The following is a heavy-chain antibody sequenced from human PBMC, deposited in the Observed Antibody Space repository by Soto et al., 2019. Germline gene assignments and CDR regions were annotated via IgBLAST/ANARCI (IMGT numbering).Heavy chain of an antibody. V-gene: IGHV3-21*02. D-gene: IGHD6-19*01. Sequence: EVQLVESGGGLVKPGGSLRISCAASGFTFRNYGMNWVRQAPGKGLEWVSSISSGSSYIFYADSVKGRFTISRDNAENSLYLQMNSLTAEDSAVYYCARDPGSGWEYLQHWGQGTLVTVSS. J-gene: IGHJ1*01. CDR1: GFTFRNYG. CDR2: ISSGSSYI. CDR3: ARDPGSGWEYLQH.